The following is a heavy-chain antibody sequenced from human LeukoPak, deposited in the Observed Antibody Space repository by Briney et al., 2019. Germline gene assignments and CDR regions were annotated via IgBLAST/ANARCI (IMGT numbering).Heavy chain of an antibody. J-gene: IGHJ4*02. CDR2: IIPIFGTA. CDR3: ARGSRSIYDILTGPLDY. D-gene: IGHD3-9*01. Sequence: SVKVSCKASRGTFSSYAISWVRQAPGQGLEWMGGIIPIFGTANYAQKFQGRVTITTDESTSTAYMELSSLRSEDTAVYYCARGSRSIYDILTGPLDYWGQGTLVTVSS. V-gene: IGHV1-69*05. CDR1: RGTFSSYA.